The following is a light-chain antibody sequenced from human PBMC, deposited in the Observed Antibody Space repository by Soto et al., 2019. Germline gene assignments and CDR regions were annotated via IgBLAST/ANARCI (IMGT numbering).Light chain of an antibody. V-gene: IGKV3-20*01. J-gene: IGKJ3*01. Sequence: EIVLTQSPGTLSLSPGEIATLSCRSSQSFSSSYLAWYQQQPGQAPRLLIDGASSRATGIPDRFSGSGSGTDFILTISTLEPEDFEVYYCQQYGSSPFTFGPGNKVDIK. CDR2: GAS. CDR1: QSFSSSY. CDR3: QQYGSSPFT.